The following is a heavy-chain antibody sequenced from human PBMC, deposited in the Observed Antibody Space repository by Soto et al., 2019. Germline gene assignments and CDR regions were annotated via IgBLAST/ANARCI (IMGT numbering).Heavy chain of an antibody. V-gene: IGHV4-34*01. D-gene: IGHD6-6*01. CDR2: ISPSGTT. Sequence: SETLSLTCSLYSGSLSGYYWSWIRQPPGKGLEWIGEISPSGTTNYSPSLKSRVSISVDTSKNQFSLNLTSLTAADTAVYYCARAPKVSGSAQTRPDFGGQGSLVNVS. CDR1: SGSLSGYY. CDR3: ARAPKVSGSAQTRPDF. J-gene: IGHJ4*02.